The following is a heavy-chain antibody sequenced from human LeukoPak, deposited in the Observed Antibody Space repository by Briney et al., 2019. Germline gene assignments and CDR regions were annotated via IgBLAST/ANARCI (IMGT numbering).Heavy chain of an antibody. D-gene: IGHD1-1*01. Sequence: VASVKASCKASGYAFTNYGVGWLRLAPGQGLQWLGWIGTFNGNTNYAQIVQDRVTMTTDTSTNTAYLELRSLRSDDTAVYYCARRHLIGNGYFDHWGQGTLVTVSS. CDR2: IGTFNGNT. CDR1: GYAFTNYG. J-gene: IGHJ4*02. V-gene: IGHV1-18*01. CDR3: ARRHLIGNGYFDH.